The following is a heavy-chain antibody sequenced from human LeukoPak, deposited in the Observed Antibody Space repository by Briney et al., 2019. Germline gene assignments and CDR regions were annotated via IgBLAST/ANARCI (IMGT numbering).Heavy chain of an antibody. J-gene: IGHJ4*02. CDR2: ISGSRT. D-gene: IGHD4-17*01. CDR1: GFTFSSYA. Sequence: PGGSLRLSCAASGFTFSSYAMSWVRQAPGKGLEWVSAISGSRTYYADSVKGRFTISRDNSKNTLSLQMNSLRAEDTAVYYCAKVFRKDGDFHLFDYWGQGTLVTVS. V-gene: IGHV3-23*01. CDR3: AKVFRKDGDFHLFDY.